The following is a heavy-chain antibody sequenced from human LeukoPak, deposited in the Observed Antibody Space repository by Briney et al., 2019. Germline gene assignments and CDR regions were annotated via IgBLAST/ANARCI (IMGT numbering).Heavy chain of an antibody. D-gene: IGHD3-16*01. J-gene: IGHJ4*02. CDR1: GFTFSGYW. Sequence: GGSLRLSCAASGFTFSGYWMSWVRQAPGKGREWVASIRQDGNEKHYVDSVKGRFTISRDNAKNSLYLQMHSLRDEDTAVYYCARDVYYDTNFDFWGQGTVVPVSS. CDR2: IRQDGNEK. V-gene: IGHV3-7*01. CDR3: ARDVYYDTNFDF.